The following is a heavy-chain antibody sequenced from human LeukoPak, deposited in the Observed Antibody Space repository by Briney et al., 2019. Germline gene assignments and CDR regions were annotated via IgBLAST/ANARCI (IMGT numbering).Heavy chain of an antibody. CDR2: ISSSGSTR. V-gene: IGHV3-48*03. J-gene: IGHJ6*03. Sequence: GGSLRLSCAASGFTFSSYEMNWVRQAPGKGLEWVSYISSSGSTRYYADSVKGRFTISRDNAKNSLYLQMNSLRAEDTAVYYCARVVEGYNYGLDYYYYYMDVWGKGTTVTVSS. CDR1: GFTFSSYE. D-gene: IGHD5-18*01. CDR3: ARVVEGYNYGLDYYYYYMDV.